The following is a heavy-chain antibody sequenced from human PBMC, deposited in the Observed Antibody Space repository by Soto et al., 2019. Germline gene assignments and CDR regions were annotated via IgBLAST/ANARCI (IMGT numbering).Heavy chain of an antibody. J-gene: IGHJ6*02. Sequence: ASVKVSCKASGYTFTSYAMHWVRQAPGQRLEWMGWINAGNGNTKYSQKFQGRVTITRDTSASTAYMELSSLRSEDTAVYYCARELYYYDSSGYYSDYYYYYGMDVWGQGTTVTVSS. CDR2: INAGNGNT. V-gene: IGHV1-3*01. D-gene: IGHD3-22*01. CDR3: ARELYYYDSSGYYSDYYYYYGMDV. CDR1: GYTFTSYA.